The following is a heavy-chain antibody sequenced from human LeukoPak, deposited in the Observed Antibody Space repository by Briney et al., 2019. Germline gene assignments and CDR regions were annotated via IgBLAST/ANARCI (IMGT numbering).Heavy chain of an antibody. Sequence: SETLSLTCAVYGGSFSGYYWSWIRQPPGKGLEWIGEINHSGSTNYNPSLKSRVTISVDTSKNQSSLKLSSVTAADTAVYYCARGNIGLLDYYYYGMDVWGQGTTVTVSS. J-gene: IGHJ6*02. D-gene: IGHD2-15*01. CDR3: ARGNIGLLDYYYYGMDV. CDR1: GGSFSGYY. CDR2: INHSGST. V-gene: IGHV4-34*01.